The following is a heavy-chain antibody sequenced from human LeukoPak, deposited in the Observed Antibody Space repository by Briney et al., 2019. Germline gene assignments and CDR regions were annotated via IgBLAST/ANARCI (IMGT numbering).Heavy chain of an antibody. CDR3: ARDLGIAARYFDY. V-gene: IGHV1-2*02. J-gene: IGHJ4*02. CDR1: GYTFTGYY. D-gene: IGHD6-6*01. CDR2: INPNSGGT. Sequence: ASVKVSCKASGYTFTGYYMHWVRQAPGRGLEGMGWINPNSGGTNYAQKFQGRVTMTRDTSISTAYMELSRLRSDDTAVYYCARDLGIAARYFDYWGQGTLVTVSS.